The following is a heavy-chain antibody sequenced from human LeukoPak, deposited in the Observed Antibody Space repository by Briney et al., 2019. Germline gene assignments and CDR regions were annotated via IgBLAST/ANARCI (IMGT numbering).Heavy chain of an antibody. Sequence: GGSLRLSCAASGFTFDDYAMHWVRQAPGKGLEWVSGISWNSGSIGYADSVKGRFTISRDNAKNSLYLQMNSLRAEDTALYYCAKDFTYYYGSGSYWDYWGQGTLVTVSS. CDR1: GFTFDDYA. V-gene: IGHV3-9*01. J-gene: IGHJ4*02. CDR3: AKDFTYYYGSGSYWDY. D-gene: IGHD3-10*01. CDR2: ISWNSGSI.